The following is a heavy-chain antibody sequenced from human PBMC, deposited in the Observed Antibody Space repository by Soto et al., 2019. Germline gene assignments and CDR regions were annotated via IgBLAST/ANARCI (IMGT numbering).Heavy chain of an antibody. D-gene: IGHD6-19*01. V-gene: IGHV3-30*18. CDR2: ISYDGSNK. J-gene: IGHJ1*01. CDR1: GFTLSSYG. Sequence: PGGSLSLSCAASGFTLSSYGMHWVRQAPGKGLEWVAVISYDGSNKYYADSVKGRFTISRDNSKNTLYLQMNSLRAEDTAVYYCAKESIAVALFQHWGQGTLVTVSS. CDR3: AKESIAVALFQH.